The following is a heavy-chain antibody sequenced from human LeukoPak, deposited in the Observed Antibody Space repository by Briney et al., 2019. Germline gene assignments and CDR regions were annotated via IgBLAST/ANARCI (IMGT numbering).Heavy chain of an antibody. V-gene: IGHV4-61*02. D-gene: IGHD6-19*01. Sequence: SETLSLTCTVSGGSISSGSHYWSWIRQPPRKGLEWIGRIYTSGSTNYNPSLKSRVTISVDTSKNQFSLKLSSVTAADTAVYYCARDRARYSSGWSQGFDPWGQGTLVTVSS. CDR1: GGSISSGSHY. CDR3: ARDRARYSSGWSQGFDP. CDR2: IYTSGST. J-gene: IGHJ5*02.